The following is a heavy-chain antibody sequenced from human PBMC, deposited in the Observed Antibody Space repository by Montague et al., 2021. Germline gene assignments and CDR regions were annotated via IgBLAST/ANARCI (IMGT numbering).Heavy chain of an antibody. D-gene: IGHD1-1*01. CDR2: ISRNSGSI. J-gene: IGHJ6*02. CDR1: GFTFEDYA. CDR3: ARVRERRYYYYGMDV. Sequence: SLRLSCAASGFTFEDYAMHWVRQAPGKGLEWVSGISRNSGSIGYADSVKGRFTISRDNAKNSLYLQMNSLRAEDKALYYCARVRERRYYYYGMDVWGQGTAVTVS. V-gene: IGHV3-9*01.